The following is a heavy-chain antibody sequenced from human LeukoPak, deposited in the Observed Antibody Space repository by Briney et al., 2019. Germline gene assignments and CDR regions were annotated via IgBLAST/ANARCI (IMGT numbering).Heavy chain of an antibody. J-gene: IGHJ4*02. D-gene: IGHD4-17*01. V-gene: IGHV1-8*02. Sequence: ASVKVSCKASGGTFSSYAISWVRQAPGQGLEWMGWMNPNSGNTGYAQKFQGRVTMTRNTSISTAYMELSSLRSEDTAVYYCARDGTNYGDRHLIDYWGQGTLVTVSS. CDR2: MNPNSGNT. CDR1: GGTFSSYA. CDR3: ARDGTNYGDRHLIDY.